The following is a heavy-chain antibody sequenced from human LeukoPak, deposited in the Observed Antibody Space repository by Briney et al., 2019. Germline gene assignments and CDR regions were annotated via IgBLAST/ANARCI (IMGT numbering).Heavy chain of an antibody. J-gene: IGHJ4*02. Sequence: GGSLRLSCAASGFTFSSYGMSWVRQAPGKGLEWVSYISSSGSTIYYADSVKGRFTISRDNAKNSLYLQMNSPRAEDTAVYYCARVWYSGSYPVDYWGQGTLVTVSS. V-gene: IGHV3-48*04. CDR2: ISSSGSTI. D-gene: IGHD1-26*01. CDR1: GFTFSSYG. CDR3: ARVWYSGSYPVDY.